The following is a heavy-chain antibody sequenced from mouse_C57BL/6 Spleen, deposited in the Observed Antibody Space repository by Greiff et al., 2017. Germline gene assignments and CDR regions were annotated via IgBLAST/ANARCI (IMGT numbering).Heavy chain of an antibody. V-gene: IGHV5-9*01. CDR1: GFTFSSYT. Sequence: EVKVVESGGGLVKPGGSLKLSCAASGFTFSSYTMSWVRQTPEKRLEWVATISGGGGNTYYPDSVKGRFTISRDNAKNTLYLQMSSLRSEDTALYYCARGWDWFAYWGQGTLVTVSA. CDR3: ARGWDWFAY. CDR2: ISGGGGNT. J-gene: IGHJ3*01. D-gene: IGHD4-1*01.